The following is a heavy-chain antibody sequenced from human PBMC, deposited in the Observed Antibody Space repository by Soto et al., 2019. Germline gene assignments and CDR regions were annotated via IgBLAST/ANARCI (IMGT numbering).Heavy chain of an antibody. Sequence: EAQLLESGGGLVQPGGSLRLSCAASGFTFSSYAMNWVRQAPGKGLEWVSAISGSGGSTYYADSVKGRFTISRDNSKNTQYLKMNSLSAEDTAVYYGAKDQHYDCSSGDDASDIWGQGTMVPVSS. CDR2: ISGSGGST. D-gene: IGHD3-22*01. CDR3: AKDQHYDCSSGDDASDI. J-gene: IGHJ3*02. V-gene: IGHV3-23*01. CDR1: GFTFSSYA.